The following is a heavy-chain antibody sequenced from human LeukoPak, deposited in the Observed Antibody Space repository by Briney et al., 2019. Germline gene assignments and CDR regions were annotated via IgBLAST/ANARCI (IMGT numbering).Heavy chain of an antibody. Sequence: PSETLSLTCIVSGDSIGSYFWSWIRQPPGKGLEWIGYIYYSGSTNYSPSFASRVSTSVDTSKNQFSLMMTSVTAADTAVYYCARHDYGDYEPSFDYWGRGILVTVSS. D-gene: IGHD4-17*01. CDR2: IYYSGST. J-gene: IGHJ4*02. CDR1: GDSIGSYF. CDR3: ARHDYGDYEPSFDY. V-gene: IGHV4-59*01.